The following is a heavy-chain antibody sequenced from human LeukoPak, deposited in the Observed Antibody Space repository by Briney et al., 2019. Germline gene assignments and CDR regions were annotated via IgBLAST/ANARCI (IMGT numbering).Heavy chain of an antibody. CDR2: IYYSGST. CDR1: GGSISSGDYY. CDR3: ARTLGYCSSTSCFYYFDY. D-gene: IGHD2-2*01. V-gene: IGHV4-30-4*08. Sequence: SQTLSLTCTVSGGSISSGDYYWSWIRQPPGKDLEWIGYIYYSGSTYYNPSLKSRVTISVDTSKNQFSLKLSSVTAADTAVYYCARTLGYCSSTSCFYYFDYWGQGTLVTVSS. J-gene: IGHJ4*02.